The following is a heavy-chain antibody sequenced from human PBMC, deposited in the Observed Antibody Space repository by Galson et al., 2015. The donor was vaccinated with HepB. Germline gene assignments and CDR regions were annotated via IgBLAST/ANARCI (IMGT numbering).Heavy chain of an antibody. V-gene: IGHV3-30*03. J-gene: IGHJ2*01. Sequence: SLRLSCAASGFTFSPYAMHWVRQAPGKGLEWVGIISYDGSHQYYGDSVKGRFTISRDNSKNTLYLQIHSLRGTDTAVYYCARDSGWYIDLWGRGTLVTVSS. CDR3: ARDSGWYIDL. D-gene: IGHD3-10*01. CDR1: GFTFSPYA. CDR2: ISYDGSHQ.